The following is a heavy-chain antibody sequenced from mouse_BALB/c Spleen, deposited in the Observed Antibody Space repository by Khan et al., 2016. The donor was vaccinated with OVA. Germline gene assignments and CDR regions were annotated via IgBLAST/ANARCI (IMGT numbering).Heavy chain of an antibody. CDR2: ILPGTDRI. V-gene: IGHV1-9*01. CDR1: GYRFTDYW. Sequence: QMQLEESGAELMKPGASVKISCKATGYRFTDYWIEWVKQRPGHGLEWIGDILPGTDRINYNVSFRGKATFTADTSSNTAYMQLSSLTSEDSAVYYCANHYWGQGTSLTVSS. CDR3: ANHY. J-gene: IGHJ2*02.